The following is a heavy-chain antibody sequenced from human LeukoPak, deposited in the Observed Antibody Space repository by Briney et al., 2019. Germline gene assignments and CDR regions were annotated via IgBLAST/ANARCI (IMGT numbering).Heavy chain of an antibody. CDR3: ARECSSTSCYRAFDY. CDR2: IRYDGSNK. V-gene: IGHV3-30*02. J-gene: IGHJ4*02. Sequence: GGSLRLSCAASGFTFSSYDMHWVRQAPGKGLEWVAFIRYDGSNKYYEDSVKGRFTISRDNSKNTLYLQMNSLGAEDTAVYYCARECSSTSCYRAFDYWGQGTLLTVSS. CDR1: GFTFSSYD. D-gene: IGHD2-2*02.